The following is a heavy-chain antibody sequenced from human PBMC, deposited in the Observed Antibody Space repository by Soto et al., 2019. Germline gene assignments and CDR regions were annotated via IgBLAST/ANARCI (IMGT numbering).Heavy chain of an antibody. Sequence: PGGSLRLSCAASGFTFSSYWMHWVRQAPGKGLVWVSHINRDGSRTNYVDSVKGRFTISRDNAKNTLYLQMNSLRAEDTAVYYCARDFGGPYDYWGQGTLVTVSS. V-gene: IGHV3-74*01. J-gene: IGHJ4*02. CDR1: GFTFSSYW. CDR2: INRDGSRT. D-gene: IGHD2-15*01. CDR3: ARDFGGPYDY.